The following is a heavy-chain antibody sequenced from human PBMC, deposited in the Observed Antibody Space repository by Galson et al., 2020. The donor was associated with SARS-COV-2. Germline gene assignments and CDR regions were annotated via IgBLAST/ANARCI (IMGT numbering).Heavy chain of an antibody. Sequence: GESLKISCKGSEYSFTNYWIGWVRQMPGKGLEWMGIIYPGDSDTRYSPSFQGQVTISADKSISTAYLQWNSLKASDTAMYYCARPSRGDGYNPFDYWGQGTLVTVSS. CDR1: EYSFTNYW. V-gene: IGHV5-51*01. J-gene: IGHJ4*02. CDR2: IYPGDSDT. CDR3: ARPSRGDGYNPFDY. D-gene: IGHD5-12*01.